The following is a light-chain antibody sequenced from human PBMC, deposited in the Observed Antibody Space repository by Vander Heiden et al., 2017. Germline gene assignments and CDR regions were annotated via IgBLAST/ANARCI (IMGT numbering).Light chain of an antibody. Sequence: QSALTQPASVSGSPGQSITISCTGPSSDVGGYDYVSWYQQHPGKAPKLVIYDVTNRPSGISDRFSGSKSGNTASLNISGLQAEDEADYYCCSFTSTTTYVFGTGTQVTVL. CDR2: DVT. J-gene: IGLJ1*01. V-gene: IGLV2-14*03. CDR1: SSDVGGYDY. CDR3: CSFTSTTTYV.